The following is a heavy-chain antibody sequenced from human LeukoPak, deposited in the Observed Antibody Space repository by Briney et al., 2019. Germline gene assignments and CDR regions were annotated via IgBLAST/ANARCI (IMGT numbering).Heavy chain of an antibody. D-gene: IGHD3-9*01. J-gene: IGHJ4*02. CDR2: INHSGST. CDR3: ASGDILTGYYSSHH. Sequence: SETLSLTCAVYGGSFSGYYWSWIRQPPGKGLEWIGEINHSGSTNYNPSLKSRVTISVDTSKNQFSLKLSSVTAADTAVYYCASGDILTGYYSSHHWGQGTLVTVSS. CDR1: GGSFSGYY. V-gene: IGHV4-34*01.